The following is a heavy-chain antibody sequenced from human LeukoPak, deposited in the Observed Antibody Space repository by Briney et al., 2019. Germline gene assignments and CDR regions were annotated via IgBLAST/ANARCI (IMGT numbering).Heavy chain of an antibody. J-gene: IGHJ4*02. V-gene: IGHV3-48*02. D-gene: IGHD1-26*01. CDR3: ARDKGYSGSYGDFDY. CDR2: ISSSSSTI. Sequence: GSLRLSCAASGFTFSSYSMNWVRQAPGKGLEWVSYISSSSSTIYYADSVKGRFTISRDNAKNSLYLQMNSLRDEDTAVYYCARDKGYSGSYGDFDYWGQGTLVTVSS. CDR1: GFTFSSYS.